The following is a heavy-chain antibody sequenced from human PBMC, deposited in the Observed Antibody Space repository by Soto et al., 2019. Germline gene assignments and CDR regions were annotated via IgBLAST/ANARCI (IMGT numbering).Heavy chain of an antibody. Sequence: ASVKVSCKASGYTFTSYGISWVRQAPGQGLEWMGWISAYNGNTNYAQKLQGRVTMTTDTSTSTAYMELRSLRSDDTAVYYCARDDMTTVTPPTRGGMDVWGQGTTVTVSS. CDR1: GYTFTSYG. CDR3: ARDDMTTVTPPTRGGMDV. J-gene: IGHJ6*02. CDR2: ISAYNGNT. V-gene: IGHV1-18*01. D-gene: IGHD4-17*01.